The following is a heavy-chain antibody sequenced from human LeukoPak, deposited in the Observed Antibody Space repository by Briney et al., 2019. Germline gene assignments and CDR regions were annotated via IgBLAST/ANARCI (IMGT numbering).Heavy chain of an antibody. D-gene: IGHD2-15*01. CDR2: MNPNSGNT. J-gene: IGHJ4*02. Sequence: ASVKVSCKASGGTFSSYAISWVRQATGQGLEWMGWMNPNSGNTGYAQKFQGRVTMTRNTSISTAYMELSSLRSEDTAVYYCARGGVVVAATTLNYWGQGTLVTVSS. CDR1: GGTFSSYA. V-gene: IGHV1-8*02. CDR3: ARGGVVVAATTLNY.